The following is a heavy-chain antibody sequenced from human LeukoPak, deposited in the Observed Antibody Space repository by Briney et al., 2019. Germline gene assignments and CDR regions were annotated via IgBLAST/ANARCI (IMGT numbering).Heavy chain of an antibody. CDR2: IKSKTDGGTT. V-gene: IGHV3-15*01. Sequence: GGSLRLSCAASGFTFSNAWMSWVRQAPGKGLEWVGRIKSKTDGGTTDYAAPVKGRFTISRDGSKNTLYLQMNSLKTEDTAVYYCTTEYSYGYGYGYWGQGTLVTVSS. J-gene: IGHJ4*02. D-gene: IGHD5-18*01. CDR1: GFTFSNAW. CDR3: TTEYSYGYGYGY.